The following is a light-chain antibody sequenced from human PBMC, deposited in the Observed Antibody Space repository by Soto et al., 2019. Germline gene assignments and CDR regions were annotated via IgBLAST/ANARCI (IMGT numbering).Light chain of an antibody. J-gene: IGLJ3*02. CDR3: QVWDSSSDLV. CDR2: DDS. Sequence: SYDLTQPPSVSVAPGQTARITCGGHNIGSKSVHWYQQKPGQAPVLVVYDDSDRPSGIPERFSGSNSGNTATLTISRVEAGDEADYYCQVWDSSSDLVFGGGTKLTVL. CDR1: NIGSKS. V-gene: IGLV3-21*02.